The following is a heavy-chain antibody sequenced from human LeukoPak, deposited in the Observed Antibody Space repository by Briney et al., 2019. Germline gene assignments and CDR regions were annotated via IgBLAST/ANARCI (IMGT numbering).Heavy chain of an antibody. J-gene: IGHJ3*02. CDR3: ARELYYYDWSYAFDI. CDR2: IYHSGST. D-gene: IGHD3-22*01. V-gene: IGHV4-30-2*01. CDR1: GGSISSGGYY. Sequence: PSETLSLTCTVSGGSISSGGYYWSWIRQHPGKGLEWIGYIYHSGSTYYNPSLKSRVTISVDGSKNQFSLKLSSVTAADTAVYYCARELYYYDWSYAFDIWGQGTMVTVSS.